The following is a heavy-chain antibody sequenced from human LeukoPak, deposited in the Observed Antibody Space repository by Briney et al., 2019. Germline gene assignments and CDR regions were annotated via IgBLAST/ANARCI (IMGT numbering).Heavy chain of an antibody. Sequence: SETLSLTCTVSGGSISSYYWSWIRQPPGKGLEWIGYIYYSGSTNYNPSLESRVTISVDTSKNQFSLKLSSVTAADTAVYYCARSWVFDYWGQGTLVTVSS. J-gene: IGHJ4*02. CDR2: IYYSGST. V-gene: IGHV4-59*01. CDR3: ARSWVFDY. CDR1: GGSISSYY. D-gene: IGHD1-26*01.